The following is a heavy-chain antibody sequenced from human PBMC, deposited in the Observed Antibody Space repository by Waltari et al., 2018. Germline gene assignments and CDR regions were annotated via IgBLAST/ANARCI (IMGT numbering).Heavy chain of an antibody. CDR3: ARARVDARGMLYGRFFDS. D-gene: IGHD2-8*01. J-gene: IGHJ4*02. Sequence: EVQLVESGGGLVKPGGSLRLSCAASGFAFTSYHMNWVRQAPGRGRNGVASISSISAAIYYAASVKGRFTISRDNAKNSLFLQMSSLRAEDTAVYYCARARVDARGMLYGRFFDSWGQGALVTVSS. CDR2: ISSISAAI. CDR1: GFAFTSYH. V-gene: IGHV3-21*02.